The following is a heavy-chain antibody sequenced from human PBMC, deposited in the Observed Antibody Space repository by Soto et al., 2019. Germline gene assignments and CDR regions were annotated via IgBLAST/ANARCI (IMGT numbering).Heavy chain of an antibody. J-gene: IGHJ6*02. V-gene: IGHV1-69*01. CDR3: ASQRRPPPTVTVVVVEYYYGMDV. CDR2: TIPIFGTA. Sequence: QVQLVQSGAEVKKPGSSVKVSCKASGGTFSSYAISWVRQAPGQGLEWMGGTIPIFGTANYAQKFQGRVTITADEATSTAYMELSSLRSEDTAVYYCASQRRPPPTVTVVVVEYYYGMDVWGQGTTVTVSS. CDR1: GGTFSSYA. D-gene: IGHD2-15*01.